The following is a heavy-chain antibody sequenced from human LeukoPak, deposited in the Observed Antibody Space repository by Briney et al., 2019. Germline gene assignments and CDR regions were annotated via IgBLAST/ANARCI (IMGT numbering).Heavy chain of an antibody. V-gene: IGHV4-59*01. CDR1: GGSINNYY. J-gene: IGHJ5*02. CDR2: VYFSGST. Sequence: PSETLSLTCTVSGGSINNYYWSWIRQPPGKGLEWVGYVYFSGSTNYNPSLKSRVTISVDTSKNQFSLKVRSVTAADTAVYYCARTFYYGSGSHYTFFDRWGQGTPVTVSS. D-gene: IGHD3-10*01. CDR3: ARTFYYGSGSHYTFFDR.